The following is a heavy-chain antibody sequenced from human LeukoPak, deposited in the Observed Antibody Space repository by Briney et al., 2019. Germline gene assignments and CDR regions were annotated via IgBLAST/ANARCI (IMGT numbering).Heavy chain of an antibody. Sequence: ASVKVSCKASGYTFTSYDINWVRQATGQGLEWMGWMNPNSGNTGYAQKFQGRVTMTRNTPISTAYMELSSLRSEDTAVYYCARGLWFGEFSPYYFDYWGQGTLVTVSS. D-gene: IGHD3-10*01. J-gene: IGHJ4*02. CDR1: GYTFTSYD. CDR3: ARGLWFGEFSPYYFDY. V-gene: IGHV1-8*01. CDR2: MNPNSGNT.